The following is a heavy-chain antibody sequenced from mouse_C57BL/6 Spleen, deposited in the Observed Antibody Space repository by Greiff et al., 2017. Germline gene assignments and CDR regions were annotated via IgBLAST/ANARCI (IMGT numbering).Heavy chain of an antibody. CDR1: GFTFSSYT. V-gene: IGHV5-9*01. D-gene: IGHD1-1*01. CDR2: ISGGGGNT. CDR3: ARHLITTGDWYFDV. Sequence: DVQLVESGGGLVKPGGSLKLSCAASGFTFSSYTMSWVRQTPEKRLEWVATISGGGGNTYYPDSVKGRFTISRDNAKNTRYLQMSRLGSEDTALYYCARHLITTGDWYFDVWGTGTTVTGSS. J-gene: IGHJ1*03.